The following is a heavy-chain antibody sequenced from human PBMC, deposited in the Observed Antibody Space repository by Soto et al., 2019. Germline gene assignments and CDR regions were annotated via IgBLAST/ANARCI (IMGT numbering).Heavy chain of an antibody. CDR3: ARGSKDSYPGSRIFDF. D-gene: IGHD3-10*01. Sequence: EVQLLESGGGFVEPGWSLRLSCAASGFTFSNYPMTWVRQAPGKGLEWVSSTSGSGGSTYYADSVKGRFTISRDNSYNTLYLQMSSLRAEDSAVYYCARGSKDSYPGSRIFDFWGRGTLVTVSS. CDR1: GFTFSNYP. CDR2: TSGSGGST. J-gene: IGHJ4*02. V-gene: IGHV3-23*01.